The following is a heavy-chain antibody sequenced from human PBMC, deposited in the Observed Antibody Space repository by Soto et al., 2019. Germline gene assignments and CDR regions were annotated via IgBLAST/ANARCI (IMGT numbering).Heavy chain of an antibody. J-gene: IGHJ3*02. CDR3: ARDAPRDDAIDI. Sequence: QVQLVQSGAEVKKPGSSVKVSCTASGGTFSSYTISWVRQAPGQGLEWMGRIIPILGIANYAQKFQGRVTITADKSTSTAYMELSSLRSEDTAVYYCARDAPRDDAIDIWGQGTMVTVSS. CDR2: IIPILGIA. CDR1: GGTFSSYT. V-gene: IGHV1-69*08.